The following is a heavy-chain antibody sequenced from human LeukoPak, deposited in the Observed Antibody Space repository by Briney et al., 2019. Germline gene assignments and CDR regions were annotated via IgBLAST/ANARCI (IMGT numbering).Heavy chain of an antibody. CDR2: IFYSGST. D-gene: IGHD3-9*01. J-gene: IGHJ1*01. CDR1: SGSITNSNYY. V-gene: IGHV4-39*07. CDR3: ARVGDNNPSQGYFQH. Sequence: SETLSLTCTVSSGSITNSNYYWGWIRQPPGKGLEWIGSIFYSGSTDYNPSLKSRVTISVDLSKNQFSLKLSSVTAADTAVYYCARVGDNNPSQGYFQHWGQGTLVTVSS.